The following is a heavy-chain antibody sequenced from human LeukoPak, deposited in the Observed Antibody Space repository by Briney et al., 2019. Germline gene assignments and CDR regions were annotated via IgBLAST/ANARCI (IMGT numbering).Heavy chain of an antibody. Sequence: GGSLRLSCEASGFTFSNSWMTWVRQTPGKGLEWVANIKTDGSEKYYVDSVKGRFTISRDNAENSLYLQMNSLRAEDTAVYYCAGTGFHFDYWGQGTLVTVSS. CDR2: IKTDGSEK. D-gene: IGHD3/OR15-3a*01. V-gene: IGHV3-7*03. J-gene: IGHJ4*02. CDR3: AGTGFHFDY. CDR1: GFTFSNSW.